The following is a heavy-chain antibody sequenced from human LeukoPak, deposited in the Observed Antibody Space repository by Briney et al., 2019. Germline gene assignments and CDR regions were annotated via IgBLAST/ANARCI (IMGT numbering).Heavy chain of an antibody. D-gene: IGHD3-22*01. Sequence: SETLSLTCSVSGGPIRNYYWTWIRQAPGKELDGIGHVSNSGNTKYNHPLKNRVTISINTSDKQFSLTLSYLSAACEPGYDFTSRAFYDSSGLDFWGQGILVTVSS. V-gene: IGHV4-59*08. CDR1: GGPIRNYY. J-gene: IGHJ4*02. CDR2: VSNSGNT. CDR3: TSRAFYDSSGLDF.